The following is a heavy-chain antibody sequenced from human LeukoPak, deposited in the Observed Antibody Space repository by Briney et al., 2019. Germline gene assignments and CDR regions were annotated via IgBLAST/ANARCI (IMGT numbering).Heavy chain of an antibody. D-gene: IGHD2-2*01. V-gene: IGHV1-18*01. CDR1: GYTFTSYG. CDR3: AITRVVPAAEDYYYYYGMDV. Sequence: ASVKVSCKASGYTFTSYGISWVRQAPGQGLEWMGWISAYNGNTNYAQKLQGRVTMTTDTSTSTAYMELRSLRSDDTAVYYCAITRVVPAAEDYYYYYGMDVWGQGTTVTVPS. J-gene: IGHJ6*02. CDR2: ISAYNGNT.